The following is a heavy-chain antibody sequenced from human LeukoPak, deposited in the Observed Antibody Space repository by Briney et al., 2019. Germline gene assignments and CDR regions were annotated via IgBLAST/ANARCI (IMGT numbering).Heavy chain of an antibody. D-gene: IGHD3-10*01. V-gene: IGHV3-30-3*01. CDR2: ISYDGSNK. J-gene: IGHJ4*02. Sequence: PGGSLRLSCAASGFTFSSYAMHWVRQAPGKGLEWVAVISYDGSNKYYADSVKGRFTISRDNSKNTLYLQMNSLRAEDTAVYYCARDLFTPTRSGSYYSGGYWGQGTLVTVSS. CDR3: ARDLFTPTRSGSYYSGGY. CDR1: GFTFSSYA.